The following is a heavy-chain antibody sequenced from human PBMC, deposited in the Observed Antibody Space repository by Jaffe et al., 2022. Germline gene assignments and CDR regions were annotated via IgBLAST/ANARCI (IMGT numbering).Heavy chain of an antibody. Sequence: QVQLVQSGAEVKKPGASVKVSCKASGYTFTSYAMHWVRQAPGQRLEWMGWINAGNGNTKYSQKFQGRVTITRDTSASTAYMELSSLRSEDTAVYYCAGRGYCSGGSCYPTAFDIWGQGTMVTVSS. CDR1: GYTFTSYA. CDR3: AGRGYCSGGSCYPTAFDI. V-gene: IGHV1-3*01. D-gene: IGHD2-15*01. J-gene: IGHJ3*02. CDR2: INAGNGNT.